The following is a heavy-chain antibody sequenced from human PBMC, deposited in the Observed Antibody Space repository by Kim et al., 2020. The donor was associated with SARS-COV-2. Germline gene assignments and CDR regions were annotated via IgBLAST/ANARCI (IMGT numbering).Heavy chain of an antibody. Sequence: GESLKISCQGSGYSFLSYWTAWVRQRPGKGLEWMGSINPGDSNIRYNPSFQGQVTISADMSISTAYLHWNSLKASDTAIYYCARLSSSSPLFYYYGLSLWGQGTTVTV. D-gene: IGHD6-6*01. V-gene: IGHV5-51*01. CDR2: INPGDSNI. CDR3: ARLSSSSPLFYYYGLSL. CDR1: GYSFLSYW. J-gene: IGHJ6*02.